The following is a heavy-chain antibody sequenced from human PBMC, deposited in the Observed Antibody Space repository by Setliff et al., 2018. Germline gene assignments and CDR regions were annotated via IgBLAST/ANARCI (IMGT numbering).Heavy chain of an antibody. D-gene: IGHD6-13*01. J-gene: IGHJ6*02. Sequence: SETLSLTCTVSGGSISSSSYYWSWIRQPPGKGLEWIGYIYYSGSTNYNPSLKSRVTISVDTSKNQFSLKLSSVTAADTAVYYCARSAGYSSSWYNYYYGMDVWGQGTTVTVSS. CDR3: ARSAGYSSSWYNYYYGMDV. V-gene: IGHV4-61*05. CDR2: IYYSGST. CDR1: GGSISSSSYY.